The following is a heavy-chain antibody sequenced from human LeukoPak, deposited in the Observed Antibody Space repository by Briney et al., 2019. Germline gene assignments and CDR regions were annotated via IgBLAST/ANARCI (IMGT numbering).Heavy chain of an antibody. Sequence: PSETLSLTCTVSGGSISNYYWSWIRQPPGKGLEWIGYIYYSGSTNYNPSLKSRVTISVDTSKNQFSLKLSSVTAADTAVYYCARQEFNWFDPWGQGTLVTVSS. CDR2: IYYSGST. CDR1: GGSISNYY. CDR3: ARQEFNWFDP. V-gene: IGHV4-59*01. J-gene: IGHJ5*02. D-gene: IGHD3-10*01.